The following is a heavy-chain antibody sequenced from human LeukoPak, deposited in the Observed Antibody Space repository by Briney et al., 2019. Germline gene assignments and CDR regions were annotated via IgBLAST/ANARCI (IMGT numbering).Heavy chain of an antibody. J-gene: IGHJ3*02. CDR1: GYTFTSYG. CDR2: ISAYNGNT. Sequence: ASVKVSCKASGYTFTSYGISWVRQAPGQGLEWMGWISAYNGNTNYAQKLQGRVTMTRNTSISTAYMELSSLRSEDTAVYYCASRDGYNVGYDAFDIWGQGTMVTVSS. V-gene: IGHV1-18*01. D-gene: IGHD5-24*01. CDR3: ASRDGYNVGYDAFDI.